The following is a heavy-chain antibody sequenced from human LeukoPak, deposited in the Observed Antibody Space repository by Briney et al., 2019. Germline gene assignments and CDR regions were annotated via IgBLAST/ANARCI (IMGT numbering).Heavy chain of an antibody. CDR3: ARRVIDIVVVPAAARADAFDI. J-gene: IGHJ3*02. Sequence: SETLSLTCTVSGGSISSYYWSWIRQPPGKGLEWIGYIYYSGSTNYNPSLKSRVTISVDTSKNQFSLKLSSVTAADTAVYYCARRVIDIVVVPAAARADAFDIWGQGTMVTVSS. D-gene: IGHD2-2*01. CDR1: GGSISSYY. V-gene: IGHV4-59*08. CDR2: IYYSGST.